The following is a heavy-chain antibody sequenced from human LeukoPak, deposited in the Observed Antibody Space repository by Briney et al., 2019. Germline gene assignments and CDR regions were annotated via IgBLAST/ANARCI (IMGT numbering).Heavy chain of an antibody. V-gene: IGHV3-30*02. Sequence: SGGSLRLSCAASAFTFSSDIMHWVRQAPGKGLEWVAFIRYDGSNKYYADSVKGRFTISRDNSKNTLYLQMKSLRAKDTAVYYCANLGSVWGQGTLVTVSS. J-gene: IGHJ4*02. CDR1: AFTFSSDI. CDR2: IRYDGSNK. CDR3: ANLGSV. D-gene: IGHD2-15*01.